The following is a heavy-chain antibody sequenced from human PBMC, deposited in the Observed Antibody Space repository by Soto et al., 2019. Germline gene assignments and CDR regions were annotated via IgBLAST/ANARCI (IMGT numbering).Heavy chain of an antibody. CDR1: GGSISSSSYY. D-gene: IGHD2-21*02. J-gene: IGHJ4*02. CDR2: IYYSGST. Sequence: SETLSLTCTVSGGSISSSSYYWGWIRQPPGKGLEWIGSIYYSGSTYYNPSLKSRVTISVDTSKNQFSLELRSLRSEDTAIYYCVREGNCGGDCYSTYYFDYWGLGTLVTVSS. V-gene: IGHV4-39*07. CDR3: VREGNCGGDCYSTYYFDY.